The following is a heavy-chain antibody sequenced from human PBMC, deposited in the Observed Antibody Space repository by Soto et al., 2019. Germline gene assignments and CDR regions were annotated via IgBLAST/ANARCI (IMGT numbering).Heavy chain of an antibody. D-gene: IGHD7-27*01. CDR2: TYYRSKWDN. Sequence: QSQTLTCAISGDSVSSNSAAWNWIRQSPSRGLEWLGRTYYRSKWDNDYAVSVKSRITINPDTSKNQFSLQLNSVTPEDTAVYYCARDLNELTGDSFDIWGQGTMVTVSS. CDR1: GDSVSSNSAA. V-gene: IGHV6-1*01. J-gene: IGHJ3*02. CDR3: ARDLNELTGDSFDI.